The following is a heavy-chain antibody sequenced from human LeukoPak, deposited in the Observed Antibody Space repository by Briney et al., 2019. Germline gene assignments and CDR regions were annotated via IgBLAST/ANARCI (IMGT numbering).Heavy chain of an antibody. D-gene: IGHD6-13*01. CDR1: GGSISSYY. V-gene: IGHV4-59*01. J-gene: IGHJ3*02. Sequence: PSETLSLTCTVSGGSISSYYWSWIRQPPGKGLEWIGYIYYSGSTNYNPSLKSRVTISVDTSKNQFSLKLSSVTAADTAVYYCARARAAAGRAFDIWGQGTMVNVSS. CDR3: ARARAAAGRAFDI. CDR2: IYYSGST.